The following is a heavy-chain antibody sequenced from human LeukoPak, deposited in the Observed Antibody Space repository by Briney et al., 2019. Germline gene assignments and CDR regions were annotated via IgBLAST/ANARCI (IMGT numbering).Heavy chain of an antibody. CDR3: ARDGSGSYLL. CDR1: GGSISSYY. D-gene: IGHD3-10*01. CDR2: IYYSGST. Sequence: SETLSLTCTVSGGSISSYYWSWVRHPPGKGLEWIGYIYYSGSTNYNPSLKSRVTISVDTSKNQFSLKLSSVTAADTAVYYCARDGSGSYLLWGQGTLVTVSS. J-gene: IGHJ4*02. V-gene: IGHV4-59*01.